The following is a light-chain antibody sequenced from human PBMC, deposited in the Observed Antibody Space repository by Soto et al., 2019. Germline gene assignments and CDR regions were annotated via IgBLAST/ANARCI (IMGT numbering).Light chain of an antibody. V-gene: IGKV3-11*01. CDR2: DAS. CDR3: QQRSNWPPIT. J-gene: IGKJ5*01. Sequence: EIWLTQSPATLFFSPGEKAPLSCRARQSVSSYLAWYQQKPGQAPRLLIYDASNRATGIPARFSGSGSGTDFTLTISSLEPEDFAVYYCQQRSNWPPITFGQGTRLEIK. CDR1: QSVSSY.